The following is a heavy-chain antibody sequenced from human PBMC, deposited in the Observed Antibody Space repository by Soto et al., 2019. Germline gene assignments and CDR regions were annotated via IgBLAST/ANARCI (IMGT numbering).Heavy chain of an antibody. V-gene: IGHV1-69*08. CDR1: GGYFNSFS. CDR3: ATENDNTYDF. Sequence: QVQLVQSGAELKKPGSSMKVSCKTSGGYFNSFSFTWVRQAPGHGLEWVGRTIPVLGLTAYAQKFQGRITTIADKSTSTAYMDQSGPSSEDTDVYSFATENDNTYDFWGQGTLVTVSP. D-gene: IGHD3-3*01. J-gene: IGHJ4*02. CDR2: TIPVLGLT.